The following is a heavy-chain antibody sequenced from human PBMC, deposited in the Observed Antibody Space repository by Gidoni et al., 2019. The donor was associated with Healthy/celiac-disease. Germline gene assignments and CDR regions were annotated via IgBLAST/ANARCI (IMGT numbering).Heavy chain of an antibody. CDR3: AKGKGSGWYEAFDI. V-gene: IGHV3-30*18. CDR2: ISYDGSNK. J-gene: IGHJ3*02. CDR1: GFTFSSYG. Sequence: QVQLVESGGGVVQPGRSLRLSCAASGFTFSSYGMHWVRPAPGKGLEWVAVISYDGSNKYYANSVKGRITISRDNSKNTLYLQMNSLRAEDTAVYYCAKGKGSGWYEAFDIWGQGTMVTVSS. D-gene: IGHD6-19*01.